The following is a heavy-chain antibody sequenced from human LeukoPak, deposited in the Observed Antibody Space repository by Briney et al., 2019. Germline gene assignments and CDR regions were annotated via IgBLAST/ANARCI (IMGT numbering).Heavy chain of an antibody. J-gene: IGHJ6*02. CDR2: INHSGST. D-gene: IGHD6-19*01. Sequence: SETLSLTCAVYGGSFSGYYWSWIRQPPGKGLEWIGEINHSGSTNYNPSLKSRVTISVDTSKNQFSLKLSSVTAADAAVYYCARAVAGIYYYYGMDVWGQGTTVTVSS. CDR3: ARAVAGIYYYYGMDV. CDR1: GGSFSGYY. V-gene: IGHV4-34*01.